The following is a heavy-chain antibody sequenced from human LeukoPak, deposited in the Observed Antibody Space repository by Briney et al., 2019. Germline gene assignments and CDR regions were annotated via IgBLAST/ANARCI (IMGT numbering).Heavy chain of an antibody. CDR3: AKDGDILTGYYVFWFDY. D-gene: IGHD3-9*01. CDR1: GFTFSSYA. V-gene: IGHV3-23*01. J-gene: IGHJ4*02. Sequence: PGGSLRLSCAASGFTFSSYAMSWVRQAPGKGLEWVSAISGSGGSTYYADSAKGRFTISRDNSKNTLYLQMNSLRAEDTAVYYCAKDGDILTGYYVFWFDYWGQGTLVTVSS. CDR2: ISGSGGST.